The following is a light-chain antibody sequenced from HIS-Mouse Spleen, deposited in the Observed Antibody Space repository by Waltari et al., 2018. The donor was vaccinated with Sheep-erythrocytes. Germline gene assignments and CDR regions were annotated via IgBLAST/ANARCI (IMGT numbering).Light chain of an antibody. Sequence: AIRMTPSPSSLSASTGDRVTITCRASQGTSSYLAWYQQKPGKAPKLLIYAASTLQSGVPSRFSGSGSGTDFTLTISCLQSEDFATYYCQQYYSYPYTFGQGTKLEIK. CDR2: AAS. J-gene: IGKJ2*01. CDR1: QGTSSY. V-gene: IGKV1-8*01. CDR3: QQYYSYPYT.